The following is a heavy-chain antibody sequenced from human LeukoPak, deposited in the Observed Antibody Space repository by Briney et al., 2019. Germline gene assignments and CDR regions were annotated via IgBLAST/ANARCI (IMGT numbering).Heavy chain of an antibody. Sequence: PGGSLRLSCAASGFTLSTYWMSWVRQAPGKGLEWVANINQDASAKYYVDSVKGRFTISRDNAKNSLYLQMNSLRAEDTGVYYCATSSAAPANMWGQGTLVTVSS. CDR1: GFTLSTYW. J-gene: IGHJ4*02. CDR3: ATSSAAPANM. CDR2: INQDASAK. D-gene: IGHD2-2*01. V-gene: IGHV3-7*01.